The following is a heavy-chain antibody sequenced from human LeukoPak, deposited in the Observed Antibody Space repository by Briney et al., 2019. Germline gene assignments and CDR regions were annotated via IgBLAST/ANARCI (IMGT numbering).Heavy chain of an antibody. J-gene: IGHJ6*03. CDR2: ISSSSSTI. CDR3: ARDRDYYDSSGYSFYYYYVDV. D-gene: IGHD3-22*01. Sequence: GGSLRLSCAASGFTFSSYSMNWVRQAPGKGLEWVSYISSSSSTIYYADSVKGRFTISKDNAKNSLYLQMNSLRAEDTAVYYCARDRDYYDSSGYSFYYYYVDVWGKGTTVTVSS. CDR1: GFTFSSYS. V-gene: IGHV3-48*04.